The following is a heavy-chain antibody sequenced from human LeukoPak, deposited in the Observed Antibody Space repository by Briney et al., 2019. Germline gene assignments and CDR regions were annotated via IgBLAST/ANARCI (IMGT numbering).Heavy chain of an antibody. CDR2: IYSSGST. CDR3: ARGTYGYVY. V-gene: IGHV4-61*02. J-gene: IGHJ4*02. D-gene: IGHD5-18*01. CDR1: GVSISSGNYY. Sequence: PSETLSLTCTVSGVSISSGNYYWNWIRQPAGAGLEWIGRIYSSGSTNYNPSLKSPATISADTSKNQFSLKLNSVTAADTAVYYCARGTYGYVYWGQGTLVTVSS.